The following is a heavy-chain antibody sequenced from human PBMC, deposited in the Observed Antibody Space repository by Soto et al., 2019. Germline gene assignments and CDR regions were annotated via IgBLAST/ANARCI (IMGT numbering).Heavy chain of an antibody. CDR3: ARVPSSSGRAHFDY. D-gene: IGHD2-15*01. J-gene: IGHJ4*02. CDR2: ISYDGSNK. V-gene: IGHV3-30-3*01. Sequence: QVQLVESGGGVVQPGRSLRLSCAASGFTFSSYAMHWVRQAPGKGLEWVAGISYDGSNKYYADSVKGRFTISRDNSKNTMYLQMNSLRVEDTAVDDCARVPSSSGRAHFDYWGQGTLVTVSS. CDR1: GFTFSSYA.